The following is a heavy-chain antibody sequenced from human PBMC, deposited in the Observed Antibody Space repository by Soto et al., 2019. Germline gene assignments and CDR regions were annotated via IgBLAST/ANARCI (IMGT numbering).Heavy chain of an antibody. J-gene: IGHJ6*02. CDR2: IDPSDPYT. CDR1: GYSFTIYW. CDR3: ARHFYYCDYYLGYYCYGLNV. Sequence: RAESLKISCQGSGYSFTIYWISWVRQMPGKCLEWMGRIDPSDPYTNYSPSFQGHVTISADKSISTAYLQWSSLKASDTAMYYCARHFYYCDYYLGYYCYGLNVGGQGTSVPVSS. V-gene: IGHV5-10-1*01. D-gene: IGHD4-17*01.